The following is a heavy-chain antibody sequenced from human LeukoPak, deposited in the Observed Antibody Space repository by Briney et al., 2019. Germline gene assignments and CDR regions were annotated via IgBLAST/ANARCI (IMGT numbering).Heavy chain of an antibody. CDR1: GGSISTGGYS. CDR2: IYYSGYT. Sequence: KTSQTLSLTCTVSGGSISTGGYSWSWIRQPAGTGLEWIGFIYYSGYTQYNPSLKSRLIMSVDTSNDQFSLKLSSVTAADTAVYYCARVTTVTRSTGELDHYSMDVWGKGTTVTVSS. D-gene: IGHD4-17*01. V-gene: IGHV4-30-4*07. J-gene: IGHJ6*03. CDR3: ARVTTVTRSTGELDHYSMDV.